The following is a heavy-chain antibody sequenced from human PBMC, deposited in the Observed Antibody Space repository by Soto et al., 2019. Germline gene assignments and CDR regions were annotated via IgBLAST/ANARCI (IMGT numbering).Heavy chain of an antibody. Sequence: WGSLTHSCAACGFTFSRYAMNWVRQAPGKGLEWVSAISGSGGSTYYADSVKGRYTISRDNSKNTLYLQMNSLRAEDTAVYYCAKDGSGTPFGVWGQGTTVTVSS. CDR3: AKDGSGTPFGV. J-gene: IGHJ6*02. CDR2: ISGSGGST. CDR1: GFTFSRYA. D-gene: IGHD1-1*01. V-gene: IGHV3-23*01.